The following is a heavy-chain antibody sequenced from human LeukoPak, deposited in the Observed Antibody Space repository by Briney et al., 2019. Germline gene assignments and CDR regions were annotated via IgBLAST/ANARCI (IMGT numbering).Heavy chain of an antibody. J-gene: IGHJ4*02. CDR1: GVSISSSNSY. V-gene: IGHV4-39*02. D-gene: IGHD3-3*01. CDR3: AREGGYDFWSGYYTRKYFDY. Sequence: SETLSLTCSVSGVSISSSNSYWGWIRQPPGKGLEWIGSIYYTGSTYYNPSLKSRVTISVDASKNQFSLKLSSVTAADTAVYYCAREGGYDFWSGYYTRKYFDYWGQGTLVTVSS. CDR2: IYYTGST.